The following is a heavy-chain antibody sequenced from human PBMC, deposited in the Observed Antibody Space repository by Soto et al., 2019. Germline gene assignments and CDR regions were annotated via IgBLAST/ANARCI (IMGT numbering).Heavy chain of an antibody. Sequence: GGSLSPSCQALGFSFPNYALNWVRQAPGKGLEWVSVIGGRGNSAYYADSVQGRFTISRDNSKNTLSLQMSSLTADDTAIYYCVREGRGSFDFWGRGTMVTVSS. CDR1: GFSFPNYA. D-gene: IGHD5-12*01. J-gene: IGHJ3*01. CDR3: VREGRGSFDF. CDR2: IGGRGNSA. V-gene: IGHV3-23*01.